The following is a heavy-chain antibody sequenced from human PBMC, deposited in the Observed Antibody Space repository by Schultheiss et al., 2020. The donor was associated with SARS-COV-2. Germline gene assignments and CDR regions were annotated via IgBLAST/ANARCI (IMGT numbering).Heavy chain of an antibody. J-gene: IGHJ6*02. Sequence: SQTLSLTCAVSGGSISSGDYYWSWIRQPPGKGLEWIGYIYYSGSTNYNPSLKSRVTISVDTSKNQFSLKLSSVTAADTAVYYCARAHSYCSGGSCYRMDVWGQGTTVTVSS. CDR3: ARAHSYCSGGSCYRMDV. CDR1: GGSISSGDYY. D-gene: IGHD2-15*01. V-gene: IGHV4-30-4*01. CDR2: IYYSGST.